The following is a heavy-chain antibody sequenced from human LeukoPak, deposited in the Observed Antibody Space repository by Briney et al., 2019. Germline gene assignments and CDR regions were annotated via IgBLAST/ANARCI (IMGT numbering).Heavy chain of an antibody. CDR3: AREGGYDSSGYYQYYFDY. J-gene: IGHJ4*02. CDR1: GGSISSYY. Sequence: SETLSLTCTVSGGSISSYYWSWIRQPAGKGLEWIGRIYTSGSTNYNPSLKSRVTMSVGTSKNQFSLKLSSVTAADTAVYYCAREGGYDSSGYYQYYFDYWGQGTLVTVSS. D-gene: IGHD3-22*01. V-gene: IGHV4-4*07. CDR2: IYTSGST.